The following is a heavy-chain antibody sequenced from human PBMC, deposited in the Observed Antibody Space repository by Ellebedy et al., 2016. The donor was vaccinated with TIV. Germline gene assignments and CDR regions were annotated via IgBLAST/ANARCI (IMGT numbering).Heavy chain of an antibody. CDR3: ARGSWACSGSMDV. Sequence: GESLKISCVASGFTFRSNWMHWVRQVPGKRLQWVARIDDDGRSVSYADSVKGRFTISRDNAKNSLYLQMNSLRAEDTAVYYCARGSWACSGSMDVWGQGTTVTVSS. J-gene: IGHJ6*02. V-gene: IGHV3-74*01. CDR2: IDDDGRSV. D-gene: IGHD6-19*01. CDR1: GFTFRSNW.